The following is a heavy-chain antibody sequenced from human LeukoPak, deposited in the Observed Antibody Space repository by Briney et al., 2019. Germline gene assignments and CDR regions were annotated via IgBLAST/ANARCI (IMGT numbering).Heavy chain of an antibody. D-gene: IGHD2-2*01. CDR2: IKQDGSEK. V-gene: IGHV3-7*01. Sequence: PGGSLRLSRAASGFTFSSYWMSWVRQAPGKGLEWVANIKQDGSEKYYVDSVKGRFTISRDNAKNSLYLQMNSLRAEDTAVYYCARERTGGYCSSTSCYVGSSPTYYYYYMDVWGKGTTVTISS. J-gene: IGHJ6*03. CDR3: ARERTGGYCSSTSCYVGSSPTYYYYYMDV. CDR1: GFTFSSYW.